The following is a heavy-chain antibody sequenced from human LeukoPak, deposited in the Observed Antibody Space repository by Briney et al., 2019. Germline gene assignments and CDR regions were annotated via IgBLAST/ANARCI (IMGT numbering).Heavy chain of an antibody. V-gene: IGHV3-48*01. CDR2: IGTSGNTI. CDR3: ARDQWLDY. J-gene: IGHJ4*02. Sequence: GGSLRLSSAASGFTFSGYIMNWVRQAPGKGLEWVSFIGTSGNTIYYADSVKGRFTVSRDNAKNSLYLQMNSLRAEDTAVYYCARDQWLDYWGRGTLVTVSS. CDR1: GFTFSGYI. D-gene: IGHD6-19*01.